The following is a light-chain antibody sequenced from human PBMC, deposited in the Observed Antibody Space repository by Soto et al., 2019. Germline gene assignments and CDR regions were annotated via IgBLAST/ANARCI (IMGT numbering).Light chain of an antibody. CDR1: SSDVGGYNY. Sequence: QSALTQPASVSGSPGQSITISCTGTSSDVGGYNYVSWYQQQPDKAPKLMIYEVSNRPSRVSTRFSGSKSGNTASLTISGLQAEDEADYYCSSYTSSSAYVFGTGTKVTVL. J-gene: IGLJ1*01. CDR2: EVS. CDR3: SSYTSSSAYV. V-gene: IGLV2-14*01.